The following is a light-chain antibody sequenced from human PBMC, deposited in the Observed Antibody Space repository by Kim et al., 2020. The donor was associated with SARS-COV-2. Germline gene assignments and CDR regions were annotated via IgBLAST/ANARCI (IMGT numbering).Light chain of an antibody. CDR2: YDS. CDR1: NIGSKS. CDR3: QVWDSSSDHPV. V-gene: IGLV3-21*04. J-gene: IGLJ1*01. Sequence: APGKTAMITCGGNNIGSKSVHWYQQKPGQAPVLVIYYDSDRPSGITERISGSNSGDTATLTISRVEAGDEADYYCQVWDSSSDHPVFGTGTKVTVL.